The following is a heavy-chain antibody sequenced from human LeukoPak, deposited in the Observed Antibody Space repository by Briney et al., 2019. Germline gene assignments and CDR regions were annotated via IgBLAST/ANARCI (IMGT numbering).Heavy chain of an antibody. CDR1: GFTFSDYG. CDR2: ISGRST. D-gene: IGHD3-10*01. J-gene: IGHJ4*02. Sequence: GGSLRLSCAASGFTFSDYGIHWVRQAPGKGLEWVSAISGRSTYYADSVKGRFTISRDNSKNTLYLQMNSLRAEDTAVYYCAKRASGSGTSLYYFDYWGQGTLVTVSS. V-gene: IGHV3-23*01. CDR3: AKRASGSGTSLYYFDY.